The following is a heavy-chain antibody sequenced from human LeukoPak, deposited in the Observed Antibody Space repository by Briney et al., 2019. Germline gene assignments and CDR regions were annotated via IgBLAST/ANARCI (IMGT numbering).Heavy chain of an antibody. CDR1: GGSISSGGYY. CDR2: IYYSGST. Sequence: SETLSLTCTVSGGSISSGGYYWSWIRPHPGKGLEWIGYIYYSGSTYYNPSLKSRVTISVDTSKNQFSLKLSSVTAADTAVYYCARSTLTIAAADTTYFDYWGQGTLVTVSS. CDR3: ARSTLTIAAADTTYFDY. J-gene: IGHJ4*02. V-gene: IGHV4-31*03. D-gene: IGHD6-13*01.